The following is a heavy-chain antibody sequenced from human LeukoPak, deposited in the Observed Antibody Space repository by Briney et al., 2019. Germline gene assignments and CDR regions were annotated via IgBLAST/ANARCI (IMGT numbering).Heavy chain of an antibody. D-gene: IGHD3-3*01. CDR2: ISSSGSTI. CDR1: GFTFSSYE. CDR3: ARDRYDFWSGFLFDY. J-gene: IGHJ4*02. V-gene: IGHV3-48*03. Sequence: PGGFLRLSCAASGFTFSSYEMNWVRQAPGKGLEWVSYISSSGSTIYYADSVKGRFTISRDNAKNSLYLQMNSLRAEDTAVYYCARDRYDFWSGFLFDYWGQGTLVTVSS.